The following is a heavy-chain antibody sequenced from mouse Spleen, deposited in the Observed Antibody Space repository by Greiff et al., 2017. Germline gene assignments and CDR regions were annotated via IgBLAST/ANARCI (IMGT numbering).Heavy chain of an antibody. V-gene: IGHV1-18*01. D-gene: IGHD2-3*01. CDR1: GYTFTDYN. Sequence: EVQLQQSGPELVKPGASVKIPCKASGYTFTDYNMDWVKQSHGKSLEWIGDINPNNGGTIYNQKFKGKATLTVDKSSSTAYMELRSLTSEDTAVYYCAREDGPYWYFDVWGTGTTVTVSS. J-gene: IGHJ1*03. CDR2: INPNNGGT. CDR3: AREDGPYWYFDV.